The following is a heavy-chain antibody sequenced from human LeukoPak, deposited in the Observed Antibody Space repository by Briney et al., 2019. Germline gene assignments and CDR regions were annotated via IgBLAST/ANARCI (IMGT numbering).Heavy chain of an antibody. V-gene: IGHV7-4-1*02. Sequence: ASVKVSCKASGYTFTSYAMNWVRQAPGQGLEWMGWINTNTGNPTYAQGFTGRFVFSLDPSVSTAYLQISSLKAEDTAVYYCARGDWNYVLSSYYFDYWGQGTLVTVSS. CDR3: ARGDWNYVLSSYYFDY. CDR2: INTNTGNP. J-gene: IGHJ4*02. CDR1: GYTFTSYA. D-gene: IGHD1-7*01.